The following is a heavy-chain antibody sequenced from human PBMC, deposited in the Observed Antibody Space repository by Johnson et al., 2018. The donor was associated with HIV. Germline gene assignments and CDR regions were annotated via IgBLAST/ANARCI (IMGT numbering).Heavy chain of an antibody. CDR2: IRYDGSNK. D-gene: IGHD3-22*01. V-gene: IGHV3-30*02. Sequence: QVQLVESGGGVVQPGGSLRLSCVASGFTVSSYGMHWVRQAPGKGLEWVAFIRYDGSNKYYADSVKGRFTISRDNSKNTLYLQMNSLRAEDTAVYYCATSLYYYDSSGFSFDAFDIWGQGTLVTVST. CDR1: GFTVSSYG. CDR3: ATSLYYYDSSGFSFDAFDI. J-gene: IGHJ3*02.